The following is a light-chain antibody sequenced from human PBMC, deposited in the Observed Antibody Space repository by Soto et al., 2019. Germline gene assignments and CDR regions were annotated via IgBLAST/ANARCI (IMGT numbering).Light chain of an antibody. V-gene: IGKV3-20*01. CDR1: QSVNSNH. CDR2: GAS. J-gene: IGKJ4*01. CDR3: QQYGSSPLT. Sequence: EIVLTQSPGTLSLSPGERATLSCRASQSVNSNHLAWYQQKPGQAPRFLIYGASSRATGIPDRFSGSGSGTDFTLTISRLEPEDFAVYYCQQYGSSPLTFGGGTQVEIK.